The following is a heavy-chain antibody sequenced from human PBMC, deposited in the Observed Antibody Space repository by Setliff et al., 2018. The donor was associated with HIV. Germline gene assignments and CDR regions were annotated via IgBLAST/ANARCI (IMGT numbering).Heavy chain of an antibody. CDR3: ARHLWFYYVAESYGYFDY. D-gene: IGHD3-10*01. Sequence: SETLSLTCTVSGGSITSSNSYWGWIRQSPGKGLEWIGSIYYNGHTSYNPSLQSRVTISVDRSQNQFSLRLRSVTATDTAVYYRARHLWFYYVAESYGYFDYWGQGSLVTV. J-gene: IGHJ4*02. CDR2: IYYNGHT. V-gene: IGHV4-39*01. CDR1: GGSITSSNSY.